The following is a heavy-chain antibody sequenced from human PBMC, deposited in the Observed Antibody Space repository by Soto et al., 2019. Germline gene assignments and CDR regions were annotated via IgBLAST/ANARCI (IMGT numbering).Heavy chain of an antibody. Sequence: GGSLRLSCAASGFTFSSYAMSWVRQAPGKGLEWVSAISGSGGSTYYADSVKGRFTISRDNSKNTLYLQMNSLRAEDTAVYYCASPLPYYDILTGYYNPLAFDYWGQGTLVTVSS. V-gene: IGHV3-23*01. D-gene: IGHD3-9*01. CDR3: ASPLPYYDILTGYYNPLAFDY. CDR2: ISGSGGST. J-gene: IGHJ4*02. CDR1: GFTFSSYA.